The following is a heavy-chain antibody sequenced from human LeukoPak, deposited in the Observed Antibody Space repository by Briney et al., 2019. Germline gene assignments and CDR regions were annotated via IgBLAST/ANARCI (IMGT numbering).Heavy chain of an antibody. D-gene: IGHD5-12*01. CDR3: ARGQGVATIAVTYYYGMDV. CDR2: IKQDGSEK. CDR1: GFTFSSYW. Sequence: PGGSLRLSCAASGFTFSSYWMSWVRQAPGKGLEWVANIKQDGSEKYYVDSVKGRFTISRDNAKNSLYLQTNSLRAEATAVYYCARGQGVATIAVTYYYGMDVWGKGTAVTVSS. V-gene: IGHV3-7*03. J-gene: IGHJ6*04.